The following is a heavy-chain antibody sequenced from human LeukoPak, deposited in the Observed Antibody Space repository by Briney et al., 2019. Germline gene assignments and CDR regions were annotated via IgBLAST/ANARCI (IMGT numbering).Heavy chain of an antibody. J-gene: IGHJ4*02. Sequence: AGGSLRLSCAASGFTFSSYSMNWVRQAPGKGREWVSYISSSSSTIYYADSVKGRFTISRDNAKNSLYLQMNSLRDEDTAVYYCARDRYYDFWSGFPFWGQGTLVTVSS. CDR3: ARDRYYDFWSGFPF. V-gene: IGHV3-48*02. CDR2: ISSSSSTI. CDR1: GFTFSSYS. D-gene: IGHD3-3*01.